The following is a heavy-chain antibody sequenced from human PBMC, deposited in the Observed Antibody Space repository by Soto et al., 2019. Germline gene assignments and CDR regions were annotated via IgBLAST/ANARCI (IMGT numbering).Heavy chain of an antibody. D-gene: IGHD1-26*01. Sequence: ASVKVSCKASGYTFTSYGISWVRQAPGQGLEWMGWISAYNGNTNYAQKLQGRVTMTTDTSTSTAYMELRSLRSDDTAVYYCARILSGVGGTKGAYFDYWGHGTLVTVS. CDR1: GYTFTSYG. CDR3: ARILSGVGGTKGAYFDY. V-gene: IGHV1-18*01. CDR2: ISAYNGNT. J-gene: IGHJ4*01.